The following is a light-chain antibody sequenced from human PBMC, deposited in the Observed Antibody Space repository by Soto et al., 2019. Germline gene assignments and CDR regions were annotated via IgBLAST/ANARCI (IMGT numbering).Light chain of an antibody. CDR1: SSDVGRYNY. Sequence: SALTQPRSVSGSPGQSVTISCTGTSSDVGRYNYVSWYQQHPGKAPKLMIYDVSKRPSGVPDRFSGSKSGNTASLTISGLQAEDEADYHCCSYAGSYTYVFGTGTKLTVL. CDR2: DVS. CDR3: CSYAGSYTYV. J-gene: IGLJ1*01. V-gene: IGLV2-11*01.